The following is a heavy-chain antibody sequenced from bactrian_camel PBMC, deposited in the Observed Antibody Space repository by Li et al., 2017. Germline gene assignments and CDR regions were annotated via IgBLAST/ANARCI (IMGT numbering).Heavy chain of an antibody. CDR1: GYSGETVSSQC. D-gene: IGHD3*01. CDR3: AAELMGMCDVFSRYKY. Sequence: VESGGGSVQPGGSLRLSCKVSGYSGETVSSQCMGWFRQGLEKEREGVALITSDGRTEYEDSVKGRFSISADDVSGDNRDKTLYLQMNNLKPEDTAVYYCAAELMGMCDVFSRYKYWGQGTQVTVS. J-gene: IGHJ4*01. V-gene: IGHV3S53*01. CDR2: ITSDGRT.